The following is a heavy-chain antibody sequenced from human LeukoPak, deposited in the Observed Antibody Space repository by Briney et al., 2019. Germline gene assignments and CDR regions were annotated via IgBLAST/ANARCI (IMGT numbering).Heavy chain of an antibody. Sequence: PGGSLRLSCAASGFTFSSYSMNWVRQAPGKGLEWVSSISSSSSYIYYADSVKGRFTISRDNAKNSLYLQMNSLRAEDTALYYCAKDRWLQFEALDYWGQGTLVTVSS. J-gene: IGHJ4*02. V-gene: IGHV3-21*04. CDR2: ISSSSSYI. CDR1: GFTFSSYS. CDR3: AKDRWLQFEALDY. D-gene: IGHD5-24*01.